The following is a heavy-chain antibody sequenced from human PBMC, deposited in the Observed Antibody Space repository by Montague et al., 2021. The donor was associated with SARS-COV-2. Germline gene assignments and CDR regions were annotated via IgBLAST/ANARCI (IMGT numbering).Heavy chain of an antibody. CDR2: IDDSGTT. V-gene: IGHV4-61*08. Sequence: SETLSLTCTVSGGSISSGGYYRSWIRQPPGKGLEWIGYIDDSGTTRYNPSLRSRATISLDLSKNQFSLDLNSVTAADTAVYYCARNAYNHYGLDVWGQGTTATVSS. CDR1: GGSISSGGYY. CDR3: ARNAYNHYGLDV. J-gene: IGHJ6*02.